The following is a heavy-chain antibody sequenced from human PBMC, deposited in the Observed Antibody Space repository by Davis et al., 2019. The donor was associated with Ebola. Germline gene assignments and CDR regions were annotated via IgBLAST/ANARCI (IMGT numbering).Heavy chain of an antibody. J-gene: IGHJ4*02. D-gene: IGHD2-2*01. Sequence: ASVKVSCKASGYTFTSYGISWVRQAPGQGLEWMGWISAYNGNTNYAQKLQGRVTMTTGTSTSTAYMELRSLRSDDTAVYYCARVDDIVVVPAAPPSVFDFDYWGQGTLVTVSS. CDR2: ISAYNGNT. CDR1: GYTFTSYG. CDR3: ARVDDIVVVPAAPPSVFDFDY. V-gene: IGHV1-18*01.